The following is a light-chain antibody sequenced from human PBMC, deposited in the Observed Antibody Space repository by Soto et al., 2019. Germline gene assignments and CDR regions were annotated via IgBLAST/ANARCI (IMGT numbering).Light chain of an antibody. Sequence: QMRQKKTSLSASGGGRVTITCRASQSISNYLNWYQHKPGKAPKVLIYGASTLQSGVPSRFSGSGSGTVFTLLISSLHREAVAPYSCPQTYFSLWT. J-gene: IGKJ1*01. CDR1: QSISNY. CDR3: PQTYFSLWT. V-gene: IGKV1-39*01. CDR2: GAS.